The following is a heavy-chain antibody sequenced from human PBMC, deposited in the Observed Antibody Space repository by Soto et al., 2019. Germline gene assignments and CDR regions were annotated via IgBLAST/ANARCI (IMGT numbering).Heavy chain of an antibody. Sequence: SETLSLTCTVSGGSISRYYWSWIRQPPGKGLEWIGYIYYSGSTNYNPSLKSRVTISVDTSKNQFSLKLSSVTAADTAVYYCARDTRGGDAFAIRGQRTTVTGS. CDR1: GGSISRYY. J-gene: IGHJ3*02. V-gene: IGHV4-59*01. CDR2: IYYSGST. CDR3: ARDTRGGDAFAI.